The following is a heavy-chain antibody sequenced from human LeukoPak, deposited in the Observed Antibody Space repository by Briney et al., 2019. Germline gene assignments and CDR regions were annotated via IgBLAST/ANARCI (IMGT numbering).Heavy chain of an antibody. CDR1: GGSFSGYY. CDR3: GRDSRGPDY. J-gene: IGHJ4*02. V-gene: IGHV4-34*01. D-gene: IGHD3-22*01. CDR2: INHSGST. Sequence: SETLSLTCAVYGGSFSGYYWSWIRQPPGKGLEWIGEINHSGSTNYNPSLKSRVTISVDTSKNQISLKLNSVTAADTAVYYCGRDSRGPDYWGQGTLVTVSS.